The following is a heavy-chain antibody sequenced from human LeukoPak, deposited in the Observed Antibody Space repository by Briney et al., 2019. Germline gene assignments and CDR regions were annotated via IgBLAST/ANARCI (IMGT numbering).Heavy chain of an antibody. J-gene: IGHJ4*02. CDR1: AGSITISSYY. V-gene: IGHV4-4*07. CDR2: MYTSGST. CDR3: ARVRIYGDYVVYFDY. Sequence: SETLSLTCTVSAGSITISSYYWSWIRQPAGKGLEWIGRMYTSGSTNYNPSLKSRVTMSVDTSKNRFSLKLSSVTAADTAVYYCARVRIYGDYVVYFDYWGQGTLVTVSS. D-gene: IGHD4-17*01.